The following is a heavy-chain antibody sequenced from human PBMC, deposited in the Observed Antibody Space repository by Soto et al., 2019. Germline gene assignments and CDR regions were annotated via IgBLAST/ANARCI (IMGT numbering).Heavy chain of an antibody. CDR2: INPSGGST. J-gene: IGHJ3*02. CDR1: GYTFTSYY. V-gene: IGHV1-46*01. Sequence: ASVKVSCKASGYTFTSYYMHWVRQAPGQGLEWMGIINPSGGSTSYAQKFQGRVTMTRDTSTSTVYMELSSLRSEDTAVYYCASDEATYENCSSTSCYPDAFDIWGQGTMVAVSS. D-gene: IGHD2-2*01. CDR3: ASDEATYENCSSTSCYPDAFDI.